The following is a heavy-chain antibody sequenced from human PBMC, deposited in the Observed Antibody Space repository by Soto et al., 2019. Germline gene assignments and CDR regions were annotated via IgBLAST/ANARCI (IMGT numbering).Heavy chain of an antibody. Sequence: PSETLSLTCAVYGGSFSGYYWSWIRQPPGKGLEWIGEINHSGSTNYNPSLKSRVTISVDTSKNQFSLKLSSVTAADMAVYYCARRLVFYYFDYWGQGTLVTVSS. CDR3: ARRLVFYYFDY. V-gene: IGHV4-34*01. CDR2: INHSGST. J-gene: IGHJ4*02. CDR1: GGSFSGYY. D-gene: IGHD3-16*01.